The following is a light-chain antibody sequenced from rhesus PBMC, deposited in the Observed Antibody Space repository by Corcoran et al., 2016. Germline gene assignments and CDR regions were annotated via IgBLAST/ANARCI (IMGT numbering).Light chain of an antibody. CDR1: QSPVHSNGNTH. CDR3: GQGTNVPWT. Sequence: DVVMTQSPLSLPITPGQPASISCRSSQSPVHSNGNTHLSRYQQKPGQTQRRLIYQVSNRDSGVPDRFSGSGEGTDCTLKIGRLGAEDVGVYYCGQGTNVPWTFGQGAKVEIK. J-gene: IGKJ1*01. V-gene: IGKV2-65*01. CDR2: QVS.